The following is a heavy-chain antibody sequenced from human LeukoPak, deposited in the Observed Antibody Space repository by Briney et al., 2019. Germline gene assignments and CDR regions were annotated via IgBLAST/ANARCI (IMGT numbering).Heavy chain of an antibody. D-gene: IGHD3-10*01. CDR2: INTNTGNP. J-gene: IGHJ4*02. CDR3: AKEARFGELF. V-gene: IGHV7-4-1*02. CDR1: GYTFTRYV. Sequence: GASVKVSCKASGYTFTRYVMNWVRQAPGQGLEWMGWINTNTGNPTYAQGFTGRFVFSLDTSVSTAYLQISSLKAEDTAVYYCAKEARFGELFWGQGTLVTVSS.